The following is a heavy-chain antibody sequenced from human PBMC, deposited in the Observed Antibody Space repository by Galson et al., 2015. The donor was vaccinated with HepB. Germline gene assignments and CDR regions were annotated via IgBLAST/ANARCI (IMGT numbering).Heavy chain of an antibody. J-gene: IGHJ4*02. V-gene: IGHV3-23*01. CDR2: ISGSGGST. CDR1: GFTFSSYA. D-gene: IGHD4-17*01. Sequence: SLRLSCAASGFTFSSYAMSWVRQAPGKGLEWVSAISGSGGSTYYADSVKGRFTISRDNSKNTLYLQMNSLRAEDTAVYYCAKDWGEYGDYEWDYWGQGTLVTVSS. CDR3: AKDWGEYGDYEWDY.